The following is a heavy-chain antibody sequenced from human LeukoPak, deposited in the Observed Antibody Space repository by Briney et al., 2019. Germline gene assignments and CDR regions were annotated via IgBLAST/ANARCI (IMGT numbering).Heavy chain of an antibody. CDR2: IKLDGSEK. Sequence: GGSLRLSCAASGFTLSSYWMSWVRQAPGKGLEWVANIKLDGSEKNYVDSVKGRFTISRDNTKNSLYLQMNSLRAEDTAVFYCARDQYDTWSRRGNFDSWGQGTLVIVSS. V-gene: IGHV3-7*03. CDR1: GFTLSSYW. J-gene: IGHJ4*02. CDR3: ARDQYDTWSRRGNFDS. D-gene: IGHD3-3*01.